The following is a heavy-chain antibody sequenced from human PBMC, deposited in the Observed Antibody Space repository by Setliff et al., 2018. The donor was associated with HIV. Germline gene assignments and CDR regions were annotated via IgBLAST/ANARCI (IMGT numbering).Heavy chain of an antibody. CDR1: GDSLSRSSNH. D-gene: IGHD2-15*01. V-gene: IGHV4-39*07. CDR2: TYYSGST. Sequence: SETLSLTCTVSGDSLSRSSNHWGWIRQPPGKGLEWIGNTYYSGSTYYNPSLKSRVTISVDTSKNQFSLKMTSVTAADTAVYYCARKKAALYYGLDVWGQGTPVTVSS. J-gene: IGHJ6*02. CDR3: ARKKAALYYGLDV.